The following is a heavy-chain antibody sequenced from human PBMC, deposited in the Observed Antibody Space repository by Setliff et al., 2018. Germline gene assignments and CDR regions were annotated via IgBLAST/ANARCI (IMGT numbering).Heavy chain of an antibody. CDR2: IHYRGTT. Sequence: KASETLSLTCTVSGASISSGTYYWAWIRQPPGKGLEWIGRIHYRGTTYSNASLASRLTISVDTAKNQFSLKLTSVTAADTAVYYCARTGTDRYFDYWGQGTRVTVSS. D-gene: IGHD1-1*01. CDR1: GASISSGTYY. J-gene: IGHJ4*02. V-gene: IGHV4-39*01. CDR3: ARTGTDRYFDY.